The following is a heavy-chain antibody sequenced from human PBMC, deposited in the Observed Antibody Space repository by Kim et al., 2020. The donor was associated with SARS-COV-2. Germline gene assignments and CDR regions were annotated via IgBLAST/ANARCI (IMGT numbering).Heavy chain of an antibody. J-gene: IGHJ4*02. Sequence: FQGRVTLTADEATSTAYMELSSLRSEDTAVYYCARSGDMVVVPAAIQFDYWGQGTLVTVSS. D-gene: IGHD2-2*01. V-gene: IGHV1-69*01. CDR3: ARSGDMVVVPAAIQFDY.